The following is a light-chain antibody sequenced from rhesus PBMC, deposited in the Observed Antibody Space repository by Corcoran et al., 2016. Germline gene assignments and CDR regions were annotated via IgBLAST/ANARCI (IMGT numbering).Light chain of an antibody. CDR3: LQYSISPPLT. CDR1: QTINNW. J-gene: IGKJ4*01. Sequence: DIQMTQSQSSLSASVGDTATITCRASQTINNWIDWYKQKPGRATKLLILRASSLQFWVPSSFSGSGSWKYFTLTISSLQPDDFATYYCLQYSISPPLTFGGGTKVEIK. CDR2: RAS. V-gene: IGKV1-22*01.